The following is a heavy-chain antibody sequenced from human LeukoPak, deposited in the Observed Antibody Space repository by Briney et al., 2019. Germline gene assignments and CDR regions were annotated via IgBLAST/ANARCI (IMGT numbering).Heavy chain of an antibody. J-gene: IGHJ4*02. V-gene: IGHV3-48*01. CDR3: ERGSTYYDSSGQVSFDY. Sequence: GRSLRLSCAASGFTFGTYSMGWVRQAPGKWREWVLYISGSSSTIYYADSATGRFTISRDNAKNSLYLQMNSLRAEDTAVYCCERGSTYYDSSGQVSFDYWGQGTLVTVSS. D-gene: IGHD3-22*01. CDR2: ISGSSSTI. CDR1: GFTFGTYS.